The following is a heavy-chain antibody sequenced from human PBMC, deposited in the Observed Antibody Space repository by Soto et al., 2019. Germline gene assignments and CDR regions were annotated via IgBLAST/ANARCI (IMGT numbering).Heavy chain of an antibody. CDR3: VTIAAPKDDKTRSYCYGMDV. Sequence: GGSLRLSCAASGFTFSSYAMSWVRQAPGKGLEWVSAISGSGGSTYYADSVKGRLTISRDNSKNTLYLQMNSLRAEDTAVYYCVTIAAPKDDKTRSYCYGMDVWGQGTTVTVSS. CDR1: GFTFSSYA. CDR2: ISGSGGST. J-gene: IGHJ6*02. D-gene: IGHD6-13*01. V-gene: IGHV3-23*01.